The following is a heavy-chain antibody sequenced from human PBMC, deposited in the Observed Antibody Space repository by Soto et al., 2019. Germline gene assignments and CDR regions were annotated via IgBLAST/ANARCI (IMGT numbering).Heavy chain of an antibody. J-gene: IGHJ6*02. V-gene: IGHV1-3*01. CDR3: ARDPSYYGMDV. CDR2: INAGNGNT. CDR1: GYTFTSYA. Sequence: ASVKVSCKASGYTFTSYAMHWVRQAPGQRLEWMGWINAGNGNTKYSQKFQGRVTITRDTSTSTAYMELSSLRSEDTAVYYCARDPSYYGMDVWGQGTTVTVSS.